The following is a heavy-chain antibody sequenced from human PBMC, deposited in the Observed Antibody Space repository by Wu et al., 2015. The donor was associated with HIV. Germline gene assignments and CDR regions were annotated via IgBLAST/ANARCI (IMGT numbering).Heavy chain of an antibody. V-gene: IGHV1-2*02. CDR2: INPNSGGT. Sequence: QVQLVQSGAEVKKPGASVKVSCKASGYTFTGYYMHWVRQAPGQGLEWMGWINPNSGGTSYAQKFQGRVTMTRDTSISTAYMELSRLRSDDTAVYYCARADHSSGYPEAAFDIWGQGTMVTVSS. J-gene: IGHJ3*02. D-gene: IGHD3-22*01. CDR3: ARADHSSGYPEAAFDI. CDR1: GYTFTGYY.